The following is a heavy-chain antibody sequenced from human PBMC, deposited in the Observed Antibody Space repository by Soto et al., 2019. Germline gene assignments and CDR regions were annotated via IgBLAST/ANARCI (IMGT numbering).Heavy chain of an antibody. CDR3: ARQRPTDGRWEFANYYGLDV. D-gene: IGHD1-26*01. V-gene: IGHV4-34*12. J-gene: IGHJ6*02. CDR1: GGSFSAYY. CDR2: IIHSEST. Sequence: SETLSLTCAVYGGSFSAYYWSWVRQPPGKGLEWIGEIIHSESTKYNPSLKSRVTISVDTSKNQFSLKLSSVTAADTAVYYCARQRPTDGRWEFANYYGLDVWGQGTTVTVSS.